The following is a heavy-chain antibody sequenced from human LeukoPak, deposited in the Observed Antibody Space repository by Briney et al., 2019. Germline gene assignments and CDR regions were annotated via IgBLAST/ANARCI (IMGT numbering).Heavy chain of an antibody. D-gene: IGHD6-6*01. V-gene: IGHV3-7*01. CDR3: AREGAARAKFYYYYYYMDV. J-gene: IGHJ6*03. Sequence: PGGSLRLSCAASGFTFSSYWVSWVHQAPGKGLEWVANIKQDGSEKYYVDSVKGRFTISRDNAKNSLYLQMNSLRAEDTAVYYCAREGAARAKFYYYYYYMDVWGKGTTVTVSS. CDR2: IKQDGSEK. CDR1: GFTFSSYW.